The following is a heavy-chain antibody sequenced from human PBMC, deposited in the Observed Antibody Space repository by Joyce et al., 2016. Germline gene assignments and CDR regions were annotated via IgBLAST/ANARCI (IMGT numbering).Heavy chain of an antibody. CDR2: ISANYGNT. J-gene: IGHJ3*02. Sequence: QVQLVQSGAEVKKPGASVKVSCKASGYDFLSLGISWVRQAPGQGLEWMGWISANYGNTNYAQKLQGRVTLTRDTSTSTAYMELRSLSSDDTAVYYCVRGQDSFDIWGQGTMVTVSS. CDR3: VRGQDSFDI. V-gene: IGHV1-18*01. CDR1: GYDFLSLG.